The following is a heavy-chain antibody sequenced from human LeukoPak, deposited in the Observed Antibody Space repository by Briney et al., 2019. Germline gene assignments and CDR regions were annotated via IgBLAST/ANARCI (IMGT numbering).Heavy chain of an antibody. CDR2: ISYDGSNK. CDR3: ARDNYSSGSYFDY. D-gene: IGHD6-19*01. Sequence: GGSLRLSCAASGFTFSSYSMNWVRQAPGKGLEWVAVISYDGSNKYYADSVKGRFTISRDNSKNTLYLQMNSLRAEDTAVYYCARDNYSSGSYFDYWGQGTLVTVSS. J-gene: IGHJ4*02. CDR1: GFTFSSYS. V-gene: IGHV3-30*03.